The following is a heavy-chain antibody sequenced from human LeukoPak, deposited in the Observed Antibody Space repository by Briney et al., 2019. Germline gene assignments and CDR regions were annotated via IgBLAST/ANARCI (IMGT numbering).Heavy chain of an antibody. CDR2: TYHSGST. CDR3: ARGRRIVVVLGATRTHRDYYMDV. CDR1: GGSFSGYF. D-gene: IGHD2-15*01. J-gene: IGHJ6*03. V-gene: IGHV4-34*01. Sequence: SETLSLTCAVYGGSFSGYFWSWIRQSPGKGLEWIGETYHSGSTNYNSSLKSRVTISLDTSKNQFSLKLSSVTAADTAVYYCARGRRIVVVLGATRTHRDYYMDVWGKGTTVTVSS.